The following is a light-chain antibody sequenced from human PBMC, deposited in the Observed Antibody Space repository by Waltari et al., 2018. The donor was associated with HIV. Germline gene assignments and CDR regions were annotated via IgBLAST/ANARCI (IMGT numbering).Light chain of an antibody. CDR1: SSDVGGYNY. J-gene: IGLJ1*01. CDR3: SSYTSSSTLRV. Sequence: QSALTQPASVSGPPGQSITISCTRTSSDVGGYNYVSWYQQHPGKAPKLMIYDVSKRPSGVSNRFSGAKSGNTASLTISGLQAEDEADYYCSSYTSSSTLRVFGTGTKVTVL. CDR2: DVS. V-gene: IGLV2-14*03.